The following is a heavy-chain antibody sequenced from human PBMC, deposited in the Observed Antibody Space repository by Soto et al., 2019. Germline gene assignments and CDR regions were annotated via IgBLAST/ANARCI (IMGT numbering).Heavy chain of an antibody. CDR2: LSYDGSNK. D-gene: IGHD6-19*01. V-gene: IGHV3-30-3*01. Sequence: GGSLRLSCAASGFTFSSYAIHWSHQATRKGLEWVAVLSYDGSNKYYAGSVRGRFTISRDSSKNTVYLQLNILEPEDPAVFYCARAPPDSGGWYVLTYYFDYWGQGTLVTVSS. J-gene: IGHJ4*02. CDR1: GFTFSSYA. CDR3: ARAPPDSGGWYVLTYYFDY.